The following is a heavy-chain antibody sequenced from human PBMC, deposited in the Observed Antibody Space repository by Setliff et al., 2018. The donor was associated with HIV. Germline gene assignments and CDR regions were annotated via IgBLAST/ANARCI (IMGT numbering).Heavy chain of an antibody. J-gene: IGHJ6*03. CDR1: GGSISSYY. D-gene: IGHD2-2*01. CDR3: AREVRVVLPAAASGNYYYYYMDV. CDR2: IYYSGST. V-gene: IGHV4-59*12. Sequence: PSETLSLTCTVSGGSISSYYWNWIRQPPGKGLEWIGYIYYSGSTNYKPSLKSRVTISVDTSKNQFSLRLSSVTAADTAVYYCAREVRVVLPAAASGNYYYYYMDVWGKGTTVTVSS.